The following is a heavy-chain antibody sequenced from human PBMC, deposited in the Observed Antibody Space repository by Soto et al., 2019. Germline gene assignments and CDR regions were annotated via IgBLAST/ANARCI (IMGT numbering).Heavy chain of an antibody. CDR3: ARGVVFTAYATFDF. CDR2: IVYSGAT. CDR1: GGSFSGYY. D-gene: IGHD2-15*01. Sequence: QVQLRLWGAGPVRPSETLSLTCVVFGGSFSGYYWTWIRQPPGKGLEWIGEIVYSGATNVNPSLQSRVIMSVDTSTNQFYLRLDSVTAADTAVYYCARGVVFTAYATFDFWGQGKLVTVSS. J-gene: IGHJ4*02. V-gene: IGHV4-34*02.